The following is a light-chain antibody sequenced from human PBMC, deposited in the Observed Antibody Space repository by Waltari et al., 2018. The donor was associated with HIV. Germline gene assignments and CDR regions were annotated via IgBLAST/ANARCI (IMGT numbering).Light chain of an antibody. V-gene: IGLV6-57*01. CDR3: QSFDSNNQV. CDR2: EHN. J-gene: IGLJ2*01. CDR1: SGRIASKY. Sequence: NFMLTQPHSVSESPGRTITISCTRSSGRIASKYVHWYQQRPGSSPTTVINEHNHRPSGVPARFSGSIGSSSNSASLTIAGLKAEDEADYYCQSFDSNNQVFGGGTKLTVL.